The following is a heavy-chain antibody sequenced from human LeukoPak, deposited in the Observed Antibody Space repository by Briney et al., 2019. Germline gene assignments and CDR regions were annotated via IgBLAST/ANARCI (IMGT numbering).Heavy chain of an antibody. CDR3: ATSPSGTNLFDS. V-gene: IGHV4-39*01. Sequence: LETLSLTCSVSGDSVSSSRFYWGWIRQPPGEGLEWIGSIYYSGSTYYTPSLKSRVTIPVDTSKNQFSLKLSSVTAADTAVYYCATSPSGTNLFDSWGQGTLVTVSS. D-gene: IGHD1-26*01. J-gene: IGHJ4*02. CDR1: GDSVSSSRFY. CDR2: IYYSGST.